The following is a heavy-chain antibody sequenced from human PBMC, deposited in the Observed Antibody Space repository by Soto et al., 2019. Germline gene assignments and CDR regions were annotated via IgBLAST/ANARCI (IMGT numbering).Heavy chain of an antibody. CDR2: ISYDGSNK. CDR3: AKGISLDY. J-gene: IGHJ4*02. Sequence: QVQLVESGGGVVQPGRSLRLSCAASGFTFSSYGMHWVRQAPGKGLEWVAVISYDGSNKYYADSVKGRFTISRDNSKNTLYLQMNSRRAEDTAVYYCAKGISLDYWGQGTLVTVSS. V-gene: IGHV3-30*18. CDR1: GFTFSSYG.